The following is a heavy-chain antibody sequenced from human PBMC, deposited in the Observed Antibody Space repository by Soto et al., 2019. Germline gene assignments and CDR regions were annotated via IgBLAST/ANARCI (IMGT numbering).Heavy chain of an antibody. D-gene: IGHD7-27*01. V-gene: IGHV3-23*01. Sequence: EVQVLESGGGLVQPGGSLRLSCAGSGFTFINYAMNWVRQAPGKGLEWVSSISGGGDAAFFPDSVRGRFTISRDNSENTVTLQMNSLGVDVTAVYYCARKILGSTTRPNYWYFDLWGRGTLVTVSS. J-gene: IGHJ2*01. CDR1: GFTFINYA. CDR3: ARKILGSTTRPNYWYFDL. CDR2: ISGGGDAA.